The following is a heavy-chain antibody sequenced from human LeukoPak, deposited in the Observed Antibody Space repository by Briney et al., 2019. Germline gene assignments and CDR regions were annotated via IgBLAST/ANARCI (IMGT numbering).Heavy chain of an antibody. CDR1: GGSISSDY. CDR2: IYYSGST. Sequence: SETLSLTCTVSGGSISSDYWSRIRQPPGKGLEWIGYIYYSGSTNYNPSLKSRVTISVDTSKNQFSLKLSSVTAADTAIYYCARDLVTDYYHHYFDYWGQGTLVTVSS. J-gene: IGHJ4*02. D-gene: IGHD3-9*01. CDR3: ARDLVTDYYHHYFDY. V-gene: IGHV4-59*01.